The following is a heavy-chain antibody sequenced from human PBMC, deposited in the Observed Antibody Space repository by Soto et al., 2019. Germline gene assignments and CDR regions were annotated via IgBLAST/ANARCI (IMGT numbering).Heavy chain of an antibody. J-gene: IGHJ6*02. CDR3: ARGGEGVLRFLEWFKTYYYYYCMKV. CDR2: INHSVST. D-gene: IGHD3-3*01. Sequence: SETLSLTCAVYGGSFSGYYWSWIRQPPEKGLEWIGEINHSVSTNYNPSLKSRVTISVDTSKNQFSLKLSSVTAADTAVYYCARGGEGVLRFLEWFKTYYYYYCMKVWGQGTTVTVCS. V-gene: IGHV4-34*01. CDR1: GGSFSGYY.